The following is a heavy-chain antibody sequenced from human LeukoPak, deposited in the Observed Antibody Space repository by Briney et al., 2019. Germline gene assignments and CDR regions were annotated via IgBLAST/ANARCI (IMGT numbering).Heavy chain of an antibody. CDR1: GFTFDDYG. CDR2: INWNGGST. V-gene: IGHV3-20*04. CDR3: ARAGLHDIAVAGTRNYYYYYYMDV. J-gene: IGHJ6*03. Sequence: PGGSLRLSCAASGFTFDDYGMSWVRQAPGKGLEWVSGINWNGGSTGYADSVKGRFTISRDNAKNSLYLQMNSLRAEDTALYYCARAGLHDIAVAGTRNYYYYYYMDVWGKGTTVTVSS. D-gene: IGHD6-19*01.